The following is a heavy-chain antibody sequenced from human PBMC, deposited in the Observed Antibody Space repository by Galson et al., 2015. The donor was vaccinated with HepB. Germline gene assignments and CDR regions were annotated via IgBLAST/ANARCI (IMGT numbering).Heavy chain of an antibody. J-gene: IGHJ6*02. Sequence: SLRLSCAASGFTFSSYAMHWVRQAPGKGLEWVAVISYDGSNKYYADSVKGRFTISRDNSKNTLYLQMNSLRAEDTAVYYCARNAYGGNSFYYYGMDVWGQGTTVTVSS. D-gene: IGHD4-23*01. CDR2: ISYDGSNK. CDR3: ARNAYGGNSFYYYGMDV. CDR1: GFTFSSYA. V-gene: IGHV3-30-3*01.